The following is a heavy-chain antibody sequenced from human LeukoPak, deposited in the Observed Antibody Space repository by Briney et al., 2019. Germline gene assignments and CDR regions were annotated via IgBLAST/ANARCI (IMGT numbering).Heavy chain of an antibody. CDR1: GGSISSGSYY. CDR3: AQERIFGVVIRWFDP. V-gene: IGHV4-61*02. Sequence: SQTLSLTCTVSGGSISSGSYYWSWIRHPAGKGLEWIGRTYTSGTTNYNPSLKSRVTISVDTSKNQFSLKVSSVTAADTAVYYCAQERIFGVVIRWFDPWGQGTLVTVSS. CDR2: TYTSGTT. J-gene: IGHJ5*02. D-gene: IGHD3-3*01.